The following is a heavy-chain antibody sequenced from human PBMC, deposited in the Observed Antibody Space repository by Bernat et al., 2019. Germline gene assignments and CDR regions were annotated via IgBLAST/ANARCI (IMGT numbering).Heavy chain of an antibody. CDR2: IWYDGSNK. J-gene: IGHJ4*02. Sequence: QVQLVESGGGVVQPGRSLRLSCAASGFTFSSYGMHWVRQAPGKGLEWVAVIWYDGSNKYYADSVKGRFTISRDNSKNTLYLQMNSLRAEDTAGYYCAMLLAPFDYWGQGTMVTVSS. CDR3: AMLLAPFDY. V-gene: IGHV3-33*01. CDR1: GFTFSSYG.